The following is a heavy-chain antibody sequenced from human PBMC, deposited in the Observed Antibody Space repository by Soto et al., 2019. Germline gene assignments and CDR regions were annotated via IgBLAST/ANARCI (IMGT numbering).Heavy chain of an antibody. J-gene: IGHJ6*02. D-gene: IGHD6-19*01. Sequence: GGSLRLSCAASGFTFSSYAMHWVRQAPGKGLEWVAVTSYDGSNKYYADSVKGRFTISRDNSKNTLYLQMNSLRAEDTAVYYCARDFSIAVAGTPEDQYYYGMDVWGQGTTVTVS. V-gene: IGHV3-30-3*01. CDR3: ARDFSIAVAGTPEDQYYYGMDV. CDR1: GFTFSSYA. CDR2: TSYDGSNK.